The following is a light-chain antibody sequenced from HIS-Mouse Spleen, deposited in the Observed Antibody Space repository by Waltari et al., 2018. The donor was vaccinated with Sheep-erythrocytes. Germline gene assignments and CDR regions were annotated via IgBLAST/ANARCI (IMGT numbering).Light chain of an antibody. CDR1: SSDVGSYNR. CDR2: EVS. J-gene: IGLJ3*02. CDR3: SSYTSSSTLV. Sequence: QSALTQPPSVSGSPGQSVTISCTGTSSDVGSYNRVPWYQQPPGTASKLMIYEVSNRPSGVPDRFSGSKSGNTASLTISGLQAEDEADYYCSSYTSSSTLVFGGGTKLTVL. V-gene: IGLV2-18*02.